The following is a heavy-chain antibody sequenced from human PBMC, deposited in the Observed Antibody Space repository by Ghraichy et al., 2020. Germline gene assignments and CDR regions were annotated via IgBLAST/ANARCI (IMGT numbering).Heavy chain of an antibody. Sequence: SETLSLTCTVSGGSISSSSYYWGWIRQPPGKGLEWIGSIYYSGSTYYNPSLKSRVTISVDTSKNQFSLKLSSVTAADTAVYYCARRGSDYYDSSGYYPPGWFDPWGQGTLVTVSS. CDR3: ARRGSDYYDSSGYYPPGWFDP. D-gene: IGHD3-22*01. V-gene: IGHV4-39*01. J-gene: IGHJ5*02. CDR1: GGSISSSSYY. CDR2: IYYSGST.